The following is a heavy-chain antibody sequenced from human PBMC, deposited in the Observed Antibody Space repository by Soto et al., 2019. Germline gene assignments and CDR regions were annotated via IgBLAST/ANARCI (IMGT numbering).Heavy chain of an antibody. V-gene: IGHV3-15*07. Sequence: QLVESGGGLVTPGKSVTLSCVGSGFSFTAAWMNWVRQAPGTGLEWVGRIKSRGNGGTTDYSAPVKGRFTISRDDSKNXVYLQMNSLKTEDTAVYFCSKQRGPSGFSYSGLEVWGQGTTVTVTS. D-gene: IGHD3-3*01. CDR2: IKSRGNGGTT. CDR3: SKQRGPSGFSYSGLEV. J-gene: IGHJ6*01. CDR1: GFSFTAAW.